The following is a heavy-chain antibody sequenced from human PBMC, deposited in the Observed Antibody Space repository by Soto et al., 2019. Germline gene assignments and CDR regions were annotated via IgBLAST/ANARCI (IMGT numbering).Heavy chain of an antibody. V-gene: IGHV4-59*01. D-gene: IGHD4-17*01. CDR2: IYYSGST. CDR3: ARVEAATVRFDY. Sequence: SETMSLTCTVSGGSISSYYWSWIRQPPGKGLAWIGFIYYSGSTNYKPSLKSRVTISVDTSKNQFSLKLSSVTAADTAVYYCARVEAATVRFDYWSQGTLVTVSS. J-gene: IGHJ4*02. CDR1: GGSISSYY.